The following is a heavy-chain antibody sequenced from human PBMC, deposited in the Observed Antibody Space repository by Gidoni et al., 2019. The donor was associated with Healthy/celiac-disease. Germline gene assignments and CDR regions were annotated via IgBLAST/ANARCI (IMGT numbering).Heavy chain of an antibody. V-gene: IGHV4-39*01. Sequence: QLQLQESGPGLVKPSETLSLTCTVSGGSISSRSYYWGWIRQPPGKGLEWIGSISYSGRTYYNPSLKSRVTISGDTSKNQFSLRLGSVTAADTAWYYCARRYYDILTGHDAFDIWGQGTMVTVSS. CDR2: ISYSGRT. CDR3: ARRYYDILTGHDAFDI. J-gene: IGHJ3*02. CDR1: GGSISSRSYY. D-gene: IGHD3-9*01.